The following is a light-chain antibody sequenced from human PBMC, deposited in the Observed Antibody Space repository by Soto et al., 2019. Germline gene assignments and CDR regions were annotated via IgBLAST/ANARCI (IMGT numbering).Light chain of an antibody. Sequence: DIQMTQCPSSVSASVGDRVTITCRASQGISSWLAWYQQKPGKAPKVLIYDASSLKGGVPSRFSGSGSGTEFTLTISSLQPDDFATYYCQQYNSYSWTFGQGTKVDIK. CDR1: QGISSW. CDR3: QQYNSYSWT. J-gene: IGKJ1*01. CDR2: DAS. V-gene: IGKV1-5*01.